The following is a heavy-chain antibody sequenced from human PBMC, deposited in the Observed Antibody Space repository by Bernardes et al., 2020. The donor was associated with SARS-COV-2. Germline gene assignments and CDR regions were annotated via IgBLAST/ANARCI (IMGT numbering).Heavy chain of an antibody. CDR3: ARDLIGGGAK. D-gene: IGHD2-15*01. CDR1: GFSVKSYY. Sequence: GGSLRLSCTPSGFSVKSYYMTWVRQAPGKGLEWVSIIYTGGTTYYADSVRGRFTISRDNSKNTVYLQLSSLRVEDTAVYYCARDLIGGGAKWGQGALVTVSS. V-gene: IGHV3-53*01. CDR2: IYTGGTT. J-gene: IGHJ4*02.